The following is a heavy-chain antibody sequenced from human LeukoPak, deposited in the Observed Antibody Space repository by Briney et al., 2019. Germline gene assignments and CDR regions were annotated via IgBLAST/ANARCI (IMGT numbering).Heavy chain of an antibody. V-gene: IGHV3-74*01. Sequence: GGSLRLSCAASGFTFSSYWMHWVRQAPGKGLVWVSRIKIDGSNTNSADSVKGRFTISRDNAKNTLYLQMNSLRAEDTAVYYCARGGSPPEALGDTFDICGQGTMVTVSS. CDR1: GFTFSSYW. D-gene: IGHD1-26*01. CDR2: IKIDGSNT. CDR3: ARGGSPPEALGDTFDI. J-gene: IGHJ3*02.